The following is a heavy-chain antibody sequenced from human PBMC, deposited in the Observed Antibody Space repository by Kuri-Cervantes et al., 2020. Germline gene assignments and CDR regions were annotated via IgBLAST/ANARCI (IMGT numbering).Heavy chain of an antibody. D-gene: IGHD3-10*01. Sequence: GESLKISCVASKFSLSDYPMTWIRQAPGKGLEYIAHINSGGTTISYTDSVRGRFTISRDNAKNSLYLQMNSLRVEDTAVYYCARLTYYSGSGSYYNDPYGMDVWGQGTTVTVSS. CDR3: ARLTYYSGSGSYYNDPYGMDV. CDR2: INSGGTTI. V-gene: IGHV3-11*04. J-gene: IGHJ6*02. CDR1: KFSLSDYP.